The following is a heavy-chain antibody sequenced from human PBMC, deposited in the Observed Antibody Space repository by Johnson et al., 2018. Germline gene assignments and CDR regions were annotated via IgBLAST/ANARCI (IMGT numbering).Heavy chain of an antibody. V-gene: IGHV3-13*01. J-gene: IGHJ3*02. D-gene: IGHD3-10*01. CDR1: GFTFTSYA. CDR3: ARERYYGSGISAFDI. CDR2: IGSAGDT. Sequence: VQLGQSGGGLVQHGGSLRLSCAASGFTFTSYAMSWVRQAPGKGLEWVSGIGSAGDTYYPGSVKGRFTISRENAKNSLYLQMNSLRDGDTAVYYCARERYYGSGISAFDIWGQGTMVTVSS.